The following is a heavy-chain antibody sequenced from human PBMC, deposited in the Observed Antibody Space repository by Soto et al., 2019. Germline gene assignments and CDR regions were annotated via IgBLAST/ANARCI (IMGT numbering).Heavy chain of an antibody. CDR2: IYYSGST. J-gene: IGHJ3*02. D-gene: IGHD3-22*01. CDR1: GGSISSYY. CDR3: ASDSSGYSPDAFDI. V-gene: IGHV4-59*01. Sequence: LSLTCTVSGGSISSYYWSWIRQPPGKGLEWIGYIYYSGSTNYNPSLKSRVTISVDTSKNQFSLKLSSVTAADTAVYYCASDSSGYSPDAFDIWGQGTMVTVSS.